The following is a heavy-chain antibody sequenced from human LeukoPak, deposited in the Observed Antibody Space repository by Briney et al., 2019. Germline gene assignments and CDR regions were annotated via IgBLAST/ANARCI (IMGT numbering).Heavy chain of an antibody. CDR3: ANLDSSGYSVFDY. CDR1: EVTVSNNY. CDR2: IYPGGNI. Sequence: PGGSLRLSCGASEVTVSNNYMSWVRQAPGKGLQWVSVIYPGGNIYYADSVKGRFTISRDNSKNTLYLQMNSLRAEDTAVYYCANLDSSGYSVFDYWGQGTLVTVSS. J-gene: IGHJ4*02. V-gene: IGHV3-53*05. D-gene: IGHD3-22*01.